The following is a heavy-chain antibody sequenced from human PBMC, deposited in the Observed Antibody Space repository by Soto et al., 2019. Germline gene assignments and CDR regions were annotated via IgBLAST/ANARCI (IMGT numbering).Heavy chain of an antibody. D-gene: IGHD3-10*01. CDR3: AREGPVPALGGS. CDR2: ITAGGGST. J-gene: IGHJ5*02. CDR1: GYSFFQYY. Sequence: QVQLVQSGAEVRKPGASVRISCKASGYSFFQYYIHWVRQAPGQGLEWVGLITAGGGSTSYAPRFQGRVTLTRDTSTTTVYMELTSLTSEDTAIYYCAREGPVPALGGSWGQGTLVTVS. V-gene: IGHV1-46*01.